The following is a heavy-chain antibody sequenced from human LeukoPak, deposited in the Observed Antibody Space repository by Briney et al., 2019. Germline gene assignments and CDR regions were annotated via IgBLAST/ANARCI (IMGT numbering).Heavy chain of an antibody. D-gene: IGHD1-26*01. J-gene: IGHJ4*02. Sequence: PSETLSLTCTVSGGSISSGGYYWSWIRQHPGKGLEWIGYIYYSGSTYYNPSLKSRVTISVDTSKNQFSLKLSSVTAADTAVYYCAREPYAGGGSYYLNWGQGTLVTVSS. V-gene: IGHV4-31*03. CDR1: GGSISSGGYY. CDR2: IYYSGST. CDR3: AREPYAGGGSYYLN.